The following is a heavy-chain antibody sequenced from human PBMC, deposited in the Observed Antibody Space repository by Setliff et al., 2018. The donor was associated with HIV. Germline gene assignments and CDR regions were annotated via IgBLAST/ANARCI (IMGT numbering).Heavy chain of an antibody. D-gene: IGHD3-22*01. CDR1: GGSISSYS. Sequence: SETLSLTCSVSGGSISSYSWTRIRQSPGKGLEWIGELNHSGNINQNPSLKSGFTLSVDTSKNQLSLRLNSVTAADTAVYYCARGREVIRDTYYSYFYMDVWSRGTAVTVSS. J-gene: IGHJ6*04. CDR3: ARGREVIRDTYYSYFYMDV. CDR2: LNHSGNI. V-gene: IGHV4-34*01.